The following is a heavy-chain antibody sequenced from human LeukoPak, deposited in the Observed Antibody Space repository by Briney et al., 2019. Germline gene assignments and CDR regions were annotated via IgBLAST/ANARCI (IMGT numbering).Heavy chain of an antibody. Sequence: GASVKVSCKASGYTFTSYYMHWVRQAPGQGLEWMGIINPSGGSTSYAQKFQGRVTMTRDTSTSTVYMELSSLRSEDTAVYYCARDRGLYSSSWIWFDPWGQGTLVTVSS. CDR2: INPSGGST. CDR1: GYTFTSYY. D-gene: IGHD6-13*01. CDR3: ARDRGLYSSSWIWFDP. V-gene: IGHV1-46*01. J-gene: IGHJ5*02.